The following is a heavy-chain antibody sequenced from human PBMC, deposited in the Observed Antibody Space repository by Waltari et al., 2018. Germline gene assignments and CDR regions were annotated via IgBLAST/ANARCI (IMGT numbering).Heavy chain of an antibody. CDR1: GGSFSGYY. D-gene: IGHD3-22*01. CDR2: SNHRGST. Sequence: QVQLQQWGAGLLKPSETLSLTCAVYGGSFSGYYGDWIRQPPGTGLEWIGESNHRGSTTSNPSRKSRVTISVDTSKNQFSLKLSSVTAADTAVYYCARGGIDYDSSGYSIGAFDIWGQGTMVTVSS. CDR3: ARGGIDYDSSGYSIGAFDI. J-gene: IGHJ3*02. V-gene: IGHV4-34*01.